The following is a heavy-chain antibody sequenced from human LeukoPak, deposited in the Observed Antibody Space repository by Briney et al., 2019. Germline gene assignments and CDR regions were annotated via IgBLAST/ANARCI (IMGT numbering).Heavy chain of an antibody. Sequence: SETPSLTCAVSGGSISSNNWWGWVRQPPGKGLEWIGEIYHSGSPNYNPSLKSRVTISVDKSRNHFSLKLSSVTAADTAVYYCVRYGDYFDYWGQGTLVTVSS. CDR3: VRYGDYFDY. CDR1: GGSISSNNW. V-gene: IGHV4-4*02. J-gene: IGHJ4*02. CDR2: IYHSGSP. D-gene: IGHD4-17*01.